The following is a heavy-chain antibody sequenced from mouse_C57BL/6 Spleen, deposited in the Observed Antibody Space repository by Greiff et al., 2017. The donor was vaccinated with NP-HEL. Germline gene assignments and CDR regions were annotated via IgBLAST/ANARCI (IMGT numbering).Heavy chain of an antibody. D-gene: IGHD1-1*01. V-gene: IGHV1-69*01. CDR3: ARGPVVAHCDY. CDR1: GYTFTSYW. Sequence: QVHVKQPGAELVMPGASVKLSCKASGYTFTSYWMHWVKQRPGQGLEWIGEIDPSDSYTNYNQKFKGKSTLTVDKSSSTAYMQLSSLTSEDSAVYYCARGPVVAHCDYWGQGTTLTVSS. J-gene: IGHJ2*01. CDR2: IDPSDSYT.